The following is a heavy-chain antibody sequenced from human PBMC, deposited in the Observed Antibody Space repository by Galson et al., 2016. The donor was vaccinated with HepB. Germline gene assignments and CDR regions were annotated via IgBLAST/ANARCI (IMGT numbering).Heavy chain of an antibody. CDR3: SSDTVTHDAFDI. J-gene: IGHJ3*02. D-gene: IGHD2-15*01. CDR2: INAGNGNT. Sequence: SVKVSCKASGYTFTNYAMHWVRQAPGQRLEWMGWINAGNGNTKYSQKFQGRVTITRDTSASTAYMELSSLRSEDTAVYYCSSDTVTHDAFDIWGQGTMVTVSS. CDR1: GYTFTNYA. V-gene: IGHV1-3*01.